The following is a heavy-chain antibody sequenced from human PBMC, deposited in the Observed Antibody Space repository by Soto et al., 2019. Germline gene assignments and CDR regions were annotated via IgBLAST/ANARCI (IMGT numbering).Heavy chain of an antibody. V-gene: IGHV5-10-1*01. Sequence: PGESLKISCNGSGYSFTSYWISWVRQMPGKGLEWMGRIDPSDSYTNYSPSFQGHVTISADKSISTAYLQWSSLKASDTAMYYCARQMTTVSNFDYWGQGTLVTVYS. J-gene: IGHJ4*02. CDR3: ARQMTTVSNFDY. D-gene: IGHD4-17*01. CDR2: IDPSDSYT. CDR1: GYSFTSYW.